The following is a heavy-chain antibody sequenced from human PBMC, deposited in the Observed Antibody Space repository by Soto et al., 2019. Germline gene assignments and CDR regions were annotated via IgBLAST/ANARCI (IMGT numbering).Heavy chain of an antibody. CDR2: ISAYNGNT. J-gene: IGHJ3*02. Sequence: QVQLVQSGAEVKKPGASVKVSCKASGYTFTSYGISWVRQAPGQGLEWMGWISAYNGNTNYAQKLQGRVTMTTATTTSTAYREQRSLRSADTAVYYCARVQMGYDILTGYYVDAFDIWGQGTMVTVSS. CDR3: ARVQMGYDILTGYYVDAFDI. D-gene: IGHD3-9*01. CDR1: GYTFTSYG. V-gene: IGHV1-18*01.